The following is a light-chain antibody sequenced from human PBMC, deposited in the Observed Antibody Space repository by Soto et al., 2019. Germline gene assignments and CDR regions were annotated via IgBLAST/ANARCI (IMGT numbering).Light chain of an antibody. J-gene: IGKJ4*01. V-gene: IGKV1-12*01. CDR2: GAS. CDR3: HQANSLPLT. CDR1: QDIRSW. Sequence: DIQMTQSPSSVSVSVGDRITITCRASQDIRSWLAWYQQKPGKAPTVLIYGASSLQSGVPSRFSGTGSGTDFTLTISSLQPEDFATYYCHQANSLPLTFGGGTRVEIK.